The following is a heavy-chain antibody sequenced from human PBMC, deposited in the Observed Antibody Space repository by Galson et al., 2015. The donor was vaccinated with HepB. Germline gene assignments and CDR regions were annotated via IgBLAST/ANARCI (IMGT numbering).Heavy chain of an antibody. V-gene: IGHV3-30-3*01. J-gene: IGHJ5*02. CDR3: ASNSRFGLNWFDP. CDR1: GFTFSSYA. Sequence: SLRLSCAASGFTFSSYAMHWVRQAPGKGLEWVAVISYDGSNKYYADSVKGRFTISRDNSKYTLYLQMNSLRAEDTAVYYCASNSRFGLNWFDPWGQGTLVTVSS. CDR2: ISYDGSNK. D-gene: IGHD3-10*01.